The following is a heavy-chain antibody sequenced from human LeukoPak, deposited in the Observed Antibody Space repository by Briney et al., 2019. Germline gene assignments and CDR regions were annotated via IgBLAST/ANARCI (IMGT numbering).Heavy chain of an antibody. Sequence: GGSLRLSCAASGFTFSSYSMNWVRQAPGKGLEWVSYISRSSSPIYYADSVKGRFTTSRDNAKDSLYLQMNSLSDEDTAVYNCARVNWYSGTYYPDFWGQGTLVTVSS. D-gene: IGHD1-26*01. CDR1: GFTFSSYS. J-gene: IGHJ4*02. V-gene: IGHV3-48*02. CDR2: ISRSSSPI. CDR3: ARVNWYSGTYYPDF.